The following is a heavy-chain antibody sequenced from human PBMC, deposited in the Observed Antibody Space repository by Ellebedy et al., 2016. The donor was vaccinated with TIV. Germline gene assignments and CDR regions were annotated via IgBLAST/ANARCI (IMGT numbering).Heavy chain of an antibody. CDR1: GGAFSGNY. J-gene: IGHJ4*02. D-gene: IGHD1-14*01. V-gene: IGHV4-34*01. CDR2: FNHSGST. Sequence: MPSETLSLTCAVYGGAFSGNYWSWIRQPPGKGLEWIGTFNHSGSTNYNPSLKSRVTISVDTSKNQLSLKLSPVTAADTAVYYCARAVFGTKFDFWGQGTLVTVSS. CDR3: ARAVFGTKFDF.